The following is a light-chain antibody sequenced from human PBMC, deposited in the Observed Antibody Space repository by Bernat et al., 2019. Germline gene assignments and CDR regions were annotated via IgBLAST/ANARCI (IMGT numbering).Light chain of an antibody. CDR1: SSNIGSNY. J-gene: IGLJ3*02. Sequence: QSVLTQPPSASGTPGQRVTISCSGSSSNIGSNYIYWYQHLPGTAPKLLIYNYNQRPSGVPDRFSGSNSGTSASLTISGLRSEDEADYYCAAWDDSLNGRVFGGGTKLTVL. CDR3: AAWDDSLNGRV. CDR2: NYN. V-gene: IGLV1-47*02.